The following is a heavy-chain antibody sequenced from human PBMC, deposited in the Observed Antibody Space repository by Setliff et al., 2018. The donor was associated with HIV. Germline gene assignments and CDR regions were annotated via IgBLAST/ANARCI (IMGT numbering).Heavy chain of an antibody. CDR2: IYYSGNT. D-gene: IGHD1-26*01. Sequence: SETLSLTCTVSGGSISSGDYFLSWIRQAPGKGLEWIGCIYYSGNTRYNPSLKSRVTISLDTSKNRFSLQLTSVTAADTAVYYCARHRDGGTYPLDYWGQGTLVTVSS. CDR3: ARHRDGGTYPLDY. CDR1: GGSISSGDYF. V-gene: IGHV4-61*08. J-gene: IGHJ4*02.